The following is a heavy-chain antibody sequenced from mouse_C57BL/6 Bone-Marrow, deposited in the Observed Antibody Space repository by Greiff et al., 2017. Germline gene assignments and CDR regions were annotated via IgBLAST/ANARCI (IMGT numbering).Heavy chain of an antibody. CDR1: GYTFTSYW. V-gene: IGHV1-64*01. CDR3: ARPLYGSSLYYAMDY. CDR2: IHPNSGGT. J-gene: IGHJ4*01. D-gene: IGHD1-1*01. Sequence: QVQLQQSGAELVKPGASVKLSCKASGYTFTSYWMHWVKQRPGQGLEWIGMIHPNSGGTNYNEKFKSKATLTVDKSSSTAYMQLSSLTSEDSAVYYCARPLYGSSLYYAMDYWGQGTSVTVSS.